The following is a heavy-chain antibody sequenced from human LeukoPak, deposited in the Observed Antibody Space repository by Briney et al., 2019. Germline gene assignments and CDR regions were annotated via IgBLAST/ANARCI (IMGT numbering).Heavy chain of an antibody. D-gene: IGHD6-13*01. CDR1: GFTFSDYT. CDR3: ARTQQLVHNFDY. V-gene: IGHV3-21*01. J-gene: IGHJ4*02. Sequence: GGSLRLSCAASGFTFSDYTMNWVRQAPGKGLEWVSSISSSSSYIYYADSVKGRFTISRDNAKNSLYLQMNSLRAEDTAVYYCARTQQLVHNFDYWGQGTLVTVSS. CDR2: ISSSSSYI.